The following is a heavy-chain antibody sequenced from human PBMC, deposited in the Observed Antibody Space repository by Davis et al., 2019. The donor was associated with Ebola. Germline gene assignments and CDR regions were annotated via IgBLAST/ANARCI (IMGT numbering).Heavy chain of an antibody. CDR2: INQDGSEK. Sequence: GESLKISCAASGFTFSSYWMSWVRQSPGKGLEWVANINQDGSEKYYVDSVKGRFTVSRDNAENSLSLQINSLRVEDTAVYYCARKGDAFDVWGQGTVVTVSS. J-gene: IGHJ3*01. CDR3: ARKGDAFDV. CDR1: GFTFSSYW. V-gene: IGHV3-7*01.